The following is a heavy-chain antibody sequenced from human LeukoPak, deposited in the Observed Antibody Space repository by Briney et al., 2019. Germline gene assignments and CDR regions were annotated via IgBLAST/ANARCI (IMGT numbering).Heavy chain of an antibody. V-gene: IGHV3-23*01. CDR2: VSGSGGDT. CDR3: AKDERNWNYNLASQTYD. D-gene: IGHD1-7*01. J-gene: IGHJ4*02. Sequence: GGSLRLSCAASGFSFSTNAMSWVRQAPGKGLEWVSAVSGSGGDTSYAGSVKGRFTISRDNSKNTLYLQMSSLRAEDTAVYYCAKDERNWNYNLASQTYDWGQETLVTVSS. CDR1: GFSFSTNA.